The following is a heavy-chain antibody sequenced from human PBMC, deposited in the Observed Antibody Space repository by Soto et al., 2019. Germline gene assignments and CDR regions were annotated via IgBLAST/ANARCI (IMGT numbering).Heavy chain of an antibody. J-gene: IGHJ6*02. Sequence: GASVKVSCKASGYTFTSYGISWVRQAPGQGLEWMGWISAYNGNTNYAQKLQGRVTMTTDTSTSTAYMELRSLRSDDTAVYYCARDGNGWELLYYYGMDVWGQGTTVTVSS. CDR3: ARDGNGWELLYYYGMDV. D-gene: IGHD1-26*01. CDR2: ISAYNGNT. CDR1: GYTFTSYG. V-gene: IGHV1-18*01.